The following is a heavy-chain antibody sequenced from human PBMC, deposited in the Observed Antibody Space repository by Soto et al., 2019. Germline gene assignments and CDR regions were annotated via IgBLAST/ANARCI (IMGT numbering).Heavy chain of an antibody. D-gene: IGHD3-10*01. J-gene: IGHJ6*02. CDR3: TREGSAPYYYYGMDA. Sequence: QVQLEQSAPEVKKPGASVKVSCKASGYTFTTYGISWVRQAPGQGLERLGWINTHNGNTNYAQNLQGRVILTADTATSTAYRELRSLRSDDTAIYYCTREGSAPYYYYGMDAWGQGTTVTVSS. CDR1: GYTFTTYG. CDR2: INTHNGNT. V-gene: IGHV1-18*01.